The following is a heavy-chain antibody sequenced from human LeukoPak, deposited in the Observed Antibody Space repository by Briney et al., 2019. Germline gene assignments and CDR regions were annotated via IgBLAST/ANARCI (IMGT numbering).Heavy chain of an antibody. J-gene: IGHJ4*02. D-gene: IGHD3-22*01. CDR3: ARGRAYDYVSSPPGAFADY. Sequence: SETLSLTCTVSGVSISSGGYYWSWIRQHPGKGLEWIGHINYSGNTYYSPSLQSRGTISLDRSKNQFSLKLSSVTAADTAVYSCARGRAYDYVSSPPGAFADYWGQGALVTVTS. CDR2: INYSGNT. CDR1: GVSISSGGYY. V-gene: IGHV4-31*03.